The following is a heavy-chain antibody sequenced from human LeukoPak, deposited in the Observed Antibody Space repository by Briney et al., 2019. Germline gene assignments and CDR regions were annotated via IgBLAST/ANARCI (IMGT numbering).Heavy chain of an antibody. V-gene: IGHV5-51*01. J-gene: IGHJ4*02. D-gene: IGHD3-22*01. CDR2: IYPGDSDT. CDR3: ARSGYYYDSSGYYADY. Sequence: GESLKISCKGSGYSFTSYWIGWVRQMPGKGLEWMGIIYPGDSDTRYSPSLQGQVTISADKSISTAYLQWSSLKASDTAMYYCARSGYYYDSSGYYADYWGQGTLVTVSS. CDR1: GYSFTSYW.